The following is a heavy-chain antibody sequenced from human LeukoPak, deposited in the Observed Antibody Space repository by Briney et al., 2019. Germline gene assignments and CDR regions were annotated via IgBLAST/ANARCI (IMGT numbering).Heavy chain of an antibody. D-gene: IGHD6-13*01. CDR2: ISGSGGST. CDR1: GFTFSSYA. J-gene: IGHJ4*02. V-gene: IGHV3-23*01. Sequence: GGSLRLSCAASGFTFSSYAMSWVRQAPGKGLEWVSAISGSGGSTYYTDSVKGRFTISRDNSKNTLYLQMNSLRAEDTAVYYCAKGYSSTSRSRYFDYRGQGTLVTVSS. CDR3: AKGYSSTSRSRYFDY.